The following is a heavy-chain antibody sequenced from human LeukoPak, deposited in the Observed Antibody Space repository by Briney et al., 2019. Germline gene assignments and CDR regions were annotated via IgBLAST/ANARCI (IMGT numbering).Heavy chain of an antibody. CDR3: ARDEGDGARVY. Sequence: GGSLRLSCAASGFTFSSFEMNWVRQAPGKGLEWISHISHTGDIKYADSVKGRFTISRDNAKNSQYLQMNSLRDEDTAVYYCARDEGDGARVYWGQGTLVTVSS. CDR2: ISHTGDI. D-gene: IGHD5-24*01. CDR1: GFTFSSFE. V-gene: IGHV3-48*03. J-gene: IGHJ4*02.